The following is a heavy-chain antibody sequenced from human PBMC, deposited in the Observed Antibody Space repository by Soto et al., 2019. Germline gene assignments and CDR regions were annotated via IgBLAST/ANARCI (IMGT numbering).Heavy chain of an antibody. CDR3: ARGDSSSSTPGDP. D-gene: IGHD6-6*01. Sequence: SVKVSCKASGVTFSSYAISWVRQAPGRGLEWMGGIIPIFGTANYAQKFQGRVTITADESTSTAYMELSSLRSEDTAVYYCARGDSSSSTPGDPWGQGTLVTVSS. V-gene: IGHV1-69*13. J-gene: IGHJ5*02. CDR2: IIPIFGTA. CDR1: GVTFSSYA.